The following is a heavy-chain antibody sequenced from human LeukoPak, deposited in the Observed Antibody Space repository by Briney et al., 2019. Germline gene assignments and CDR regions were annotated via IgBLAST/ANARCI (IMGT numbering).Heavy chain of an antibody. CDR2: MNPNSGNT. Sequence: GASVKVSCKASGGTFSSYAISWVRQATGQGLEWMGWMNPNSGNTGYAQKFQGRVTMTRNTSISTAYMELSSLRSEDTAVYYCARVETGDQAGDYWGQGTLVTVSS. CDR3: ARVETGDQAGDY. J-gene: IGHJ4*02. V-gene: IGHV1-8*02. CDR1: GGTFSSYA. D-gene: IGHD7-27*01.